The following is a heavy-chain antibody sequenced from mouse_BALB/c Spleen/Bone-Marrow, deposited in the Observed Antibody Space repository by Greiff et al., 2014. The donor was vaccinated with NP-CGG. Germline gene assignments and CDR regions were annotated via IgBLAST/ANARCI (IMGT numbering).Heavy chain of an antibody. Sequence: QVQLQQPGAELAKPGASVKMSCKASGYTFTSYWMYWVKQRPGQGQEWIGYINPSTDYTEYNQKFKDKATLTADKSSSTAYMQLSSLTSEDSAVYYCARRKFGNHGFAYWGQGTLVTVSA. J-gene: IGHJ3*01. CDR2: INPSTDYT. D-gene: IGHD2-10*02. V-gene: IGHV1-7*01. CDR3: ARRKFGNHGFAY. CDR1: GYTFTSYW.